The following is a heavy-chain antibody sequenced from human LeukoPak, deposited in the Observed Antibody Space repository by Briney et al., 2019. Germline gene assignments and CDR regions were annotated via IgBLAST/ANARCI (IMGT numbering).Heavy chain of an antibody. CDR2: VHDSAGI. V-gene: IGHV4-59*01. D-gene: IGHD3-9*01. CDR3: AKGRKDFDTNLGPFDS. CDR1: GGSINKYY. J-gene: IGHJ4*02. Sequence: SETLSLTCTVSGGSINKYYWSWIRQSPGKGLEWLGYVHDSAGIIYNPSLKSRVTISVGTSKTQFSLKVTSVTTADTAVYYCAKGRKDFDTNLGPFDSWGQGILVTVSS.